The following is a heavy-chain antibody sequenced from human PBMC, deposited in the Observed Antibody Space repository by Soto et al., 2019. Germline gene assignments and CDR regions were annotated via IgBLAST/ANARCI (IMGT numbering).Heavy chain of an antibody. CDR2: IYYSGST. D-gene: IGHD1-1*01. V-gene: IGHV4-39*07. CDR1: GGSISSNSYY. CDR3: AREVPRSTGDWFDP. J-gene: IGHJ5*02. Sequence: PSETLSLTCTVSGGSISSNSYYWGWIRQPPGKGLEWIGSIYYSGSTYYNPSLKSRVTISVDRSKNQFSLKLSSVTAADTAVYYCAREVPRSTGDWFDPWGQRTLVTVFS.